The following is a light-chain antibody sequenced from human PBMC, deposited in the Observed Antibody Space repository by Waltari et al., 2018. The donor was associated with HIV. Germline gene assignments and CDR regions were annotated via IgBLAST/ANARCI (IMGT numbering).Light chain of an antibody. CDR1: QSVSSN. J-gene: IGKJ1*01. Sequence: EIVMTQSPATLSVSPGERATLSCRASQSVSSNLAWYQQKPGQAPRLLIYGVSIRATGIPARFSGSGSGTEFTLTISSLQSEDFVVYYCQQYNNWLRTFGQGTKVEIK. CDR2: GVS. CDR3: QQYNNWLRT. V-gene: IGKV3-15*01.